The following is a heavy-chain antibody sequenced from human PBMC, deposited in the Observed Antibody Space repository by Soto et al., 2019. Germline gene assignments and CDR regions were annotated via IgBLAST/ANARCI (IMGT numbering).Heavy chain of an antibody. V-gene: IGHV1-69*01. CDR1: GGTFSNYG. J-gene: IGHJ4*02. D-gene: IGHD3-22*01. CDR3: ARDATLYDSTAYYYLY. CDR2: IIPIFGTA. Sequence: QVQLVQSGAEVKKPGSSVKVSCKASGGTFSNYGVNWVRQAPGQGLEWMGGIIPIFGTANYAQKFQGRVTITADASTRPAYMELSSLRSEDTAVYYCARDATLYDSTAYYYLYWGQGTLVTVSS.